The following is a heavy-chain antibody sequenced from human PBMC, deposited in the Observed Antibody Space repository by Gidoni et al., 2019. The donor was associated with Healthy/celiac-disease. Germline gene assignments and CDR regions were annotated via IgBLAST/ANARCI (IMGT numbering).Heavy chain of an antibody. D-gene: IGHD6-13*01. CDR2: IWYDGSNK. J-gene: IGHJ4*02. V-gene: IGHV3-33*01. CDR1: GFPFSSYR. CDR3: ARDLAAAGTVDY. Sequence: QVQLVESGGGVVQPGRSLRLSCAASGFPFSSYRMHWVRQAPGKGLEWVAVIWYDGSNKYYADSVKGRFTISRDNSKNTLYLQMNSLRAEDTAVYYCARDLAAAGTVDYWGQGTLVTVSS.